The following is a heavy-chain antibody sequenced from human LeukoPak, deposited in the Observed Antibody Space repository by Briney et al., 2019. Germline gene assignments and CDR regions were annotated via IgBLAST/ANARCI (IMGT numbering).Heavy chain of an antibody. Sequence: GESLKISCKGSGYSFTSYWIGWVRQMPGKGLEWMGIIYPGDSDTRYSPSFQGLVTISADSSISTAYLQCSSMTAENAVMYYATRRRQGIGYYFNYWGQGKLVTVTA. J-gene: IGHJ4*02. CDR2: IYPGDSDT. V-gene: IGHV5-51*01. CDR1: GYSFTSYW. D-gene: IGHD3-10*01. CDR3: TRRRQGIGYYFNY.